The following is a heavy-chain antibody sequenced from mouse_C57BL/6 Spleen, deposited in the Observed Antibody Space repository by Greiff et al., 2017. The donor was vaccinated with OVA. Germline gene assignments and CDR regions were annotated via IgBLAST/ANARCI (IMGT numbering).Heavy chain of an antibody. Sequence: VQLQESGAELVRPGASVKLSCKASGYTFTDYYINWVKQRPGQGLEWIARIYPGSGNTYYNEKFKGKATLTAEKSSSTAYMQLSSLTSEDSAVYFCARTTVVAPLDYWGQGTTLTVSS. CDR1: GYTFTDYY. CDR2: IYPGSGNT. V-gene: IGHV1-76*01. J-gene: IGHJ2*01. CDR3: ARTTVVAPLDY. D-gene: IGHD1-1*01.